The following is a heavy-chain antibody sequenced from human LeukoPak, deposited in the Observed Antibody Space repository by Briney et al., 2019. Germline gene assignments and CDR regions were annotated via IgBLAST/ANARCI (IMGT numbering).Heavy chain of an antibody. CDR2: INPNSGGT. D-gene: IGHD3-3*01. Sequence: ASVKVSCKASGYTFTSYGISWVRQAPGQGLEWMGWINPNSGGTNYAQKFQGRVTMTRDTSISTAYMELSRLRSDDTAVYYCARGSITIFGVVKNFDYWGQGTLVTVSS. CDR3: ARGSITIFGVVKNFDY. CDR1: GYTFTSYG. J-gene: IGHJ4*02. V-gene: IGHV1-2*02.